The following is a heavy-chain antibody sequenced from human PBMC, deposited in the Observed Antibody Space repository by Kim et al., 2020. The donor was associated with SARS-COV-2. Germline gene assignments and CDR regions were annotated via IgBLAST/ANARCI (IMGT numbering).Heavy chain of an antibody. D-gene: IGHD1-1*01. CDR1: GYTLTELS. CDR3: ATSQPIQLEPHDAFDI. J-gene: IGHJ3*02. Sequence: ASVKVSCKVSGYTLTELSMHWVRQAPGKGLEWMGGFDPEDGETIYAQKFQGRVTMTEDTSTDTAYMELSSLRSEDTAVYYCATSQPIQLEPHDAFDIWGQGTMVTVSS. V-gene: IGHV1-24*01. CDR2: FDPEDGET.